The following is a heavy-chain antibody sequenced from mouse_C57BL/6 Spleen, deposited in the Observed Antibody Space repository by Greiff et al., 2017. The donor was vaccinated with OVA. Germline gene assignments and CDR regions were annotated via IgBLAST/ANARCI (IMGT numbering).Heavy chain of an antibody. D-gene: IGHD1-3*01. V-gene: IGHV1-69*01. CDR2: IDPSDSYT. CDR1: GYTFTSYW. J-gene: IGHJ3*01. Sequence: VQLQQPGAELVMPGASVKLSCKASGYTFTSYWMHWVKQRPGQGLEWIGEIDPSDSYTNYNQKFKGKSTLTVDKSSSTAYMQLSSLTSEDSAVYYCAREWAYWGQGTLVTVSA. CDR3: AREWAY.